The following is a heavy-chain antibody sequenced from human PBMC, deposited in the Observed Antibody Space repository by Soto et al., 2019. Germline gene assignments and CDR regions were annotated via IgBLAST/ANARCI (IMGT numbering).Heavy chain of an antibody. J-gene: IGHJ6*02. V-gene: IGHV1-69*12. CDR2: IIPIFGTA. CDR1: GGTFSSYA. Sequence: QVQLVQSGAEVKKPGSSVKVSCKASGGTFSSYAISWVRQAPGQGLEWMGGIIPIFGTANYAQKFQGRVTITADESTSTAYMELSSLRSEDTAVYHCARGRKGLRFVEHGYYGMDVWGQGTTVTVSS. CDR3: ARGRKGLRFVEHGYYGMDV. D-gene: IGHD3-3*01.